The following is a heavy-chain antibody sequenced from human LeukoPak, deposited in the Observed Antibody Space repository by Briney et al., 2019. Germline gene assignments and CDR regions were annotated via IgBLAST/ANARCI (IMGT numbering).Heavy chain of an antibody. J-gene: IGHJ4*02. CDR2: IKTKIDGETV. D-gene: IGHD5/OR15-5a*01. CDR1: GFTFSNAW. Sequence: KPGGSLRLSCAASGFTFSNAWMRWVRQAPGKGLEWVGRIKTKIDGETVDYVAPVRGRFTISRDDSKNMLYLEMNSLKTEDTAVYYCGSTRGNYGGQGILVTVSS. V-gene: IGHV3-15*01. CDR3: GSTRGNY.